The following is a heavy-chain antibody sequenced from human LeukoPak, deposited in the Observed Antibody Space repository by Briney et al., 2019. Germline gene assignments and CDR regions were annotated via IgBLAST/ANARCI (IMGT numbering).Heavy chain of an antibody. CDR2: IIPIFGTA. CDR1: GGTFSSYA. Sequence: ASVKVSCKASGGTFSSYAISWVRQAPGQGLEWMGGIIPIFGTANYAQKFQGRVTITADKSTSTAYMELSSLRSEDTAVYYCARGRSGVLLWFGELFSYYYYYMDVWGKGTTVTVSS. J-gene: IGHJ6*03. V-gene: IGHV1-69*06. CDR3: ARGRSGVLLWFGELFSYYYYYMDV. D-gene: IGHD3-10*01.